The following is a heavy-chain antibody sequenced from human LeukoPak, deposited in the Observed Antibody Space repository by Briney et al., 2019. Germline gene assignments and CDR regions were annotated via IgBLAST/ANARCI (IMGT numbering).Heavy chain of an antibody. J-gene: IGHJ4*02. D-gene: IGHD5-18*01. CDR1: GFTFSSYS. V-gene: IGHV3-48*01. CDR2: ISDSSNTI. Sequence: GGSLRLSCAASGFTFSSYSMNWVRPASGKGLEWVSYISDSSNTIYYADSVKGRFTISRDNAKNSQYLQMNGLRAEDTALYFCAKRAYGYSFEYWGQGALVTVSS. CDR3: AKRAYGYSFEY.